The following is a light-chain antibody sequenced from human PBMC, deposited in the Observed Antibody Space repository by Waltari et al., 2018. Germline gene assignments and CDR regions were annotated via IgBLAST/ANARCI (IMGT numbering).Light chain of an antibody. J-gene: IGLJ2*01. V-gene: IGLV2-8*01. Sequence: QSALTQPPSASGSPGQSVTIPCTGTSSDVGGYNYVSWYQQHPGNAPKHMIYEVSKRPSGVAGRFSGSKCGNTASLTVSGVQAEDEADYYCSSYAGNNNYVVFGGGTKLTVL. CDR1: SSDVGGYNY. CDR2: EVS. CDR3: SSYAGNNNYVV.